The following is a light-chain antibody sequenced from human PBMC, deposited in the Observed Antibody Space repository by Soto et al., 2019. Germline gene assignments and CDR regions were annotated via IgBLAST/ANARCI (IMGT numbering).Light chain of an antibody. V-gene: IGLV2-23*03. CDR2: EGS. CDR3: CSYAGSSTLR. CDR1: SSDVGSYNL. J-gene: IGLJ2*01. Sequence: QSALTQPASVSGSPGQSITISCTGTSSDVGSYNLVSWYQQHPGKAPKLMIYEGSKRPSGVSNRFSGSRSGNTASLTISGLQAEDEAEYYCCSYAGSSTLRFGGGTKLTVL.